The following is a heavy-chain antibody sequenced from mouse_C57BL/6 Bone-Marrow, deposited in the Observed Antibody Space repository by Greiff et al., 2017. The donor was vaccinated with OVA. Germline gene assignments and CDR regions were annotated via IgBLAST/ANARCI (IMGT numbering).Heavy chain of an antibody. CDR3: ARVYDYDEDWYFDV. V-gene: IGHV5-4*03. CDR2: ISDGGSYT. D-gene: IGHD2-4*01. J-gene: IGHJ1*03. CDR1: GFTFSSYA. Sequence: EVTLVESGGGLVKPGGSLKLSCAASGFTFSSYAMSWVRQTPEKRLEWVATISDGGSYTYYPDNVKGRFTISRDNAKNNLYLQMSHLKSEDTAMYYCARVYDYDEDWYFDVWGTGTTVTVSS.